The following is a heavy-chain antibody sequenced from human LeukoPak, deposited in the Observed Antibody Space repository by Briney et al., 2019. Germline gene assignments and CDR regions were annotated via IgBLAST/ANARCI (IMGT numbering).Heavy chain of an antibody. CDR2: ISGSGGST. CDR3: AKNSSGWYLNY. CDR1: GFTFSSYA. Sequence: GGSLRLSCAASGFTFSSYAMSWVRQAPGKGLEWVSAISGSGGSTYYADSVKGRFTISRDNSKNTPYLQMNSLRAEDTAVYYCAKNSSGWYLNYWGQGTLVTVSS. D-gene: IGHD6-19*01. J-gene: IGHJ4*02. V-gene: IGHV3-23*01.